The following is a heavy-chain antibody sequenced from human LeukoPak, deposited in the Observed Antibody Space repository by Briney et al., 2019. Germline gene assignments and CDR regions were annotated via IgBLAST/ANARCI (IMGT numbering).Heavy chain of an antibody. CDR1: GFTFSSYS. CDR3: ARDPINYYGSGSYDY. D-gene: IGHD3-10*01. J-gene: IGHJ4*02. V-gene: IGHV3-21*01. Sequence: GSLRLSCAASGFTFSSYSMNWVRQAPGKGLEWVSSISSSSSYIYYADSVKGRFTISRDNAKNSLYLQMNSLRAEDTAVYYCARDPINYYGSGSYDYWGQGTLVTVSS. CDR2: ISSSSSYI.